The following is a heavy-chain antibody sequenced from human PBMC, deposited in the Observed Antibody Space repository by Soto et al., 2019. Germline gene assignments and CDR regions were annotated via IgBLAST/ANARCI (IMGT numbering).Heavy chain of an antibody. D-gene: IGHD4-17*01. CDR1: GFLLTASGVG. Sequence: HITLKESGPTLVNPTQTLTLTCTLSGFLLTASGVGVGWIRQPPGKALEWLALIYWDDDRRYIPALETRLTITMDTSKNQVVLTMTDMDPVATGTYVCVHTDFGDGVYGMDVWGQCTTVTVSS. V-gene: IGHV2-5*02. J-gene: IGHJ6*02. CDR2: IYWDDDR. CDR3: VHTDFGDGVYGMDV.